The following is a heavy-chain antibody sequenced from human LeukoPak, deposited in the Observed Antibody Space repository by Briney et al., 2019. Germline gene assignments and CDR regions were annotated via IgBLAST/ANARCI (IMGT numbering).Heavy chain of an antibody. CDR2: IIPIFGTA. V-gene: IGHV1-69*05. CDR3: ARDLSKVGSPFDY. D-gene: IGHD1-26*01. J-gene: IGHJ4*02. CDR1: GGTFSSYA. Sequence: ASVKVSCKASGGTFSSYAISWVRQAPGQGLEWMGRIIPIFGTANYAQKFQGRVTITTDESTSTAYMELSSLRSGDTAVYYCARDLSKVGSPFDYWGQGTLVTVSS.